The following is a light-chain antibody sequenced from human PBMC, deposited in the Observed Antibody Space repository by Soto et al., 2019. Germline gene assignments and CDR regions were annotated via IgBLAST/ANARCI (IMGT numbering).Light chain of an antibody. Sequence: ALTQPASMSGSPGQSSTISCTGSNSDIGAYNYVSWYQQRPDEAPKLVIYDVKSRPSGFSDRFSGSKSGNTASLTISGLQTEDEADYYCCSYTSSIPYVFGTGTKLTVL. J-gene: IGLJ1*01. CDR2: DVK. CDR3: CSYTSSIPYV. V-gene: IGLV2-14*01. CDR1: NSDIGAYNY.